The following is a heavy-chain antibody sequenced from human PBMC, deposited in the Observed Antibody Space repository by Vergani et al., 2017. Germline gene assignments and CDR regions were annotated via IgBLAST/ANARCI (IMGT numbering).Heavy chain of an antibody. D-gene: IGHD3-3*01. Sequence: QVQLVESGGGVVQPGRSLRLSCAASGLTFSSYAMHFVRQAPGKGLEWVAVISYDGSTKYSADSVTGRFTISIDNSKNTLYLQMNSLRAEDTAVYYCARDPVPLFWSGDYIDWGQGTLVTVSS. CDR2: ISYDGSTK. V-gene: IGHV3-30*04. CDR1: GLTFSSYA. J-gene: IGHJ4*02. CDR3: ARDPVPLFWSGDYID.